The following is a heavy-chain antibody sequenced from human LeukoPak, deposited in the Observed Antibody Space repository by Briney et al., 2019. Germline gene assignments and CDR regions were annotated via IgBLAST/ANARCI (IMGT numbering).Heavy chain of an antibody. D-gene: IGHD3-3*01. J-gene: IGHJ5*02. CDR3: ARAVVDFWSGYYETNWFDP. V-gene: IGHV4-39*07. CDR1: GDSISTSDFY. Sequence: SETLSLTCTVSGDSISTSDFYWGWIRQPPGKGLEWIGSIYFSGNSYYNPSLKSRLTVSVDTSKNQFYLNLRSVTAADTAVYYCARAVVDFWSGYYETNWFDPWGQGTLVTVSS. CDR2: IYFSGNS.